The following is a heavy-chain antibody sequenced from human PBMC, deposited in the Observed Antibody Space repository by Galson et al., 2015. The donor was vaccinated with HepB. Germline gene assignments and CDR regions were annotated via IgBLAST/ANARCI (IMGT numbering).Heavy chain of an antibody. CDR2: ISYDGSNK. D-gene: IGHD3-10*01. J-gene: IGHJ4*02. V-gene: IGHV3-30*03. CDR3: AIVDYYGSGSYYNADY. Sequence: SLRLSCAASGFTFSGYGIHWVRQAPGKGLEWVAVISYDGSNKYYADSVKGRFTISRDNSKNTLFLQMNSLRAEDTAVYYCAIVDYYGSGSYYNADYWGQGTLVTVSS. CDR1: GFTFSGYG.